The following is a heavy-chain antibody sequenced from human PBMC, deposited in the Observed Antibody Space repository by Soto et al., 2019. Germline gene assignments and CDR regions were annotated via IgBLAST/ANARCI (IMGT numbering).Heavy chain of an antibody. V-gene: IGHV3-30*18. CDR2: ISYDGSNK. CDR1: GFSFSSYG. Sequence: GWRRGACSACGFSFSSYGMHWVREAAGKGLEWVAVISYDGSNKYYADSVKGRFTISRDNSKNTLYLQMNSLRAEDTAVYYCAKDLGYCTNGVCSRGYYYYGMDVWGQGTKVTVYS. J-gene: IGHJ6*02. D-gene: IGHD2-8*01. CDR3: AKDLGYCTNGVCSRGYYYYGMDV.